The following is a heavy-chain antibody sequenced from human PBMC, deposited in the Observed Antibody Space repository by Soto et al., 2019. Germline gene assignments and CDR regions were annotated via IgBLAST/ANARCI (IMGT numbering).Heavy chain of an antibody. CDR2: IDPSDSYT. D-gene: IGHD2-15*01. V-gene: IGHV5-10-1*01. Sequence: PGESLKISCKGSGYSFTSYWISWVRQMPGKGLEWMGRIDPSDSYTNYSPSFQGHVTISADKSISTAYLQWSSLKASDTAMYYCARPQSGILEPKYYYGMDVWGQGTTVTVS. CDR3: ARPQSGILEPKYYYGMDV. CDR1: GYSFTSYW. J-gene: IGHJ6*02.